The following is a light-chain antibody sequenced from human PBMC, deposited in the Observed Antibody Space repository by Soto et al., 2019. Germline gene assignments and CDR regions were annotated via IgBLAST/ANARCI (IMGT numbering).Light chain of an antibody. Sequence: EIGMKQSPATLSVSPGERATLSCRASQRVSTNLAWYQQKPGQAPRLLIYGASTRATGIPARFSGSGSGTDFTLTISRLEPEDFAVYHCLHHGSSLWTFGQGSMVAIK. CDR3: LHHGSSLWT. CDR2: GAS. V-gene: IGKV3-15*01. CDR1: QRVSTN. J-gene: IGKJ1*01.